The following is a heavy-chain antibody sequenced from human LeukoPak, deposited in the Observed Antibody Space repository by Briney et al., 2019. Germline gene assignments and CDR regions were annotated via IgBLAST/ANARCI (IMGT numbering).Heavy chain of an antibody. CDR3: ARRYCSSTSCWWDWFDP. Sequence: SETLSLTCTVSGGSISSYYWSWIRQPAGKGLEWIGRIYTSGSTNYNPSLKSRVTMSVDTSKNQFSLKLSSVTAADTAVYYCARRYCSSTSCWWDWFDPWGQGTLATVSS. CDR1: GGSISSYY. J-gene: IGHJ5*02. D-gene: IGHD2-2*01. V-gene: IGHV4-4*07. CDR2: IYTSGST.